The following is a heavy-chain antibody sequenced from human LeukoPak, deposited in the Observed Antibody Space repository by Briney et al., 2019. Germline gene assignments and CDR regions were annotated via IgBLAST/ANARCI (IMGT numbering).Heavy chain of an antibody. V-gene: IGHV1-46*01. D-gene: IGHD3-16*02. CDR1: GYSFTSYY. J-gene: IGHJ4*02. Sequence: ASVKVSYKASGYSFTSYYMHWVRQAPGQGLEWMGIINPSGGSTSFAQKFQGRVTMTRDTSTTTVYMELSGLRSEDTAVYYCARDIPYEVSFGGLTVMGSFVLDYWGQGTLVTVSS. CDR2: INPSGGST. CDR3: ARDIPYEVSFGGLTVMGSFVLDY.